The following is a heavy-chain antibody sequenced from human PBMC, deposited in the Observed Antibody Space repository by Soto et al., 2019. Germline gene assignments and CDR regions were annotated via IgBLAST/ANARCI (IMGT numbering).Heavy chain of an antibody. CDR1: GGSISSYY. V-gene: IGHV4-59*01. D-gene: IGHD6-13*01. Sequence: SETLSLTCTVSGGSISSYYWSWIRQPPGKGLEWIGYIYYSGSTNYNPSLKSRVTISVDTSKNQFSLKLSSVTAADTAVYYCAREVEQQLVEGYYYGMDVWGQGTTVTVSS. J-gene: IGHJ6*02. CDR2: IYYSGST. CDR3: AREVEQQLVEGYYYGMDV.